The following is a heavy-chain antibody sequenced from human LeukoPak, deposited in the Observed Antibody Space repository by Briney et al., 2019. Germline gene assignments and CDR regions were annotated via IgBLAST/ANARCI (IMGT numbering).Heavy chain of an antibody. D-gene: IGHD2-21*02. Sequence: SETLSLTCTVSGGSISSSSYYWGWIRQPPGKGLEWIGSIYYSGTPYYNPSLKSRVTISVDTSKNQFSLNLFSVTAADTAVYYCARHPRAYCGGDCYSGVDYWGQRTLVTVSS. J-gene: IGHJ4*02. CDR1: GGSISSSSYY. CDR2: IYYSGTP. CDR3: ARHPRAYCGGDCYSGVDY. V-gene: IGHV4-39*01.